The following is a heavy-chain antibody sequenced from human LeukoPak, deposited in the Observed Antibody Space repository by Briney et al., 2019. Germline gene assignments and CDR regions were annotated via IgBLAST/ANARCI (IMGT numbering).Heavy chain of an antibody. Sequence: GGSLRLSCEASGFTFGHFYMAWIRQAPGRGLEPLSFISPTGDIKKYVDSVKGRFTISRENAKNSMYLEMNSLSAEDTAFYYCAREHWAAPDHWGQGTLVTVSP. D-gene: IGHD3-16*01. CDR2: ISPTGDIK. CDR3: AREHWAAPDH. J-gene: IGHJ4*02. V-gene: IGHV3-11*01. CDR1: GFTFGHFY.